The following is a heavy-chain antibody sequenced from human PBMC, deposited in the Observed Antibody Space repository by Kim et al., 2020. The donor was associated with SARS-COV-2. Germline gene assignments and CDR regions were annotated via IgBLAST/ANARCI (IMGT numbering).Heavy chain of an antibody. D-gene: IGHD3-10*01. CDR3: ARVKGPGVMVRGMDV. J-gene: IGHJ6*02. Sequence: ASVKVSCKASGYTFTGYYMHWVRQAPGQGLEWMGWINPNSGGTNYAQKFQGWVTMTRDPSISTAYMELSRLRSDDTAVYYCARVKGPGVMVRGMDVWGQGTTVTVS. CDR2: INPNSGGT. CDR1: GYTFTGYY. V-gene: IGHV1-2*04.